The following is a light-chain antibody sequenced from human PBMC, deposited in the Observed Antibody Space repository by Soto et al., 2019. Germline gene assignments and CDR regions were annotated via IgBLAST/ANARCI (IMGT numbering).Light chain of an antibody. Sequence: DIQMTQSPSTLSASVGDRVTITCRASQSISTWLAWYQQKPGKAPKLLIYKASSLQSGVPSRFSGSGSGTEFTLTISSLQPDDFASYYCQQYKSYSTFGQGTKVEFK. CDR2: KAS. CDR1: QSISTW. J-gene: IGKJ1*01. CDR3: QQYKSYST. V-gene: IGKV1-5*03.